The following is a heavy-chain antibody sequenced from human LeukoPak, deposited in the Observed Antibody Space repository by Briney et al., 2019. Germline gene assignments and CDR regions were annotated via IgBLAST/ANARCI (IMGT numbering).Heavy chain of an antibody. V-gene: IGHV3-23*01. CDR1: GFTFSSYA. J-gene: IGHJ6*03. CDR2: ISGSGGST. Sequence: GGSLRFSCAASGFTFSSYAMSWVRQAPGKGLEWVSAISGSGGSTYYADSVKGRFTISRDNSKNTLYLQMNSLRAEDTAVYYCTRGAMVYYYYYYMDVWGKGTTVTVSS. D-gene: IGHD5-18*01. CDR3: TRGAMVYYYYYYMDV.